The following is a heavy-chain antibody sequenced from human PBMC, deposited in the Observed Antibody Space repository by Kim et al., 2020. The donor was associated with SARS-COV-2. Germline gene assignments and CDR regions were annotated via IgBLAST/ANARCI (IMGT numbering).Heavy chain of an antibody. V-gene: IGHV4-34*01. CDR2: INHSGST. J-gene: IGHJ5*02. Sequence: SETLSLTCAVYGGSFSGYYWSWIRQPPGKGLEWIGEINHSGSTNYNPSLKSRVTISVDTSKNQFSLKLSSVTAADTAVYYCARGRVTFRVAAAGYNWFDPWGQGTLVTVSS. D-gene: IGHD6-13*01. CDR3: ARGRVTFRVAAAGYNWFDP. CDR1: GGSFSGYY.